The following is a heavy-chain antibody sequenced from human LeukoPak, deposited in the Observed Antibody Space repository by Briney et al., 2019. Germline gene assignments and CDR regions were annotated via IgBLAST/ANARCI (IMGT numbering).Heavy chain of an antibody. D-gene: IGHD3-10*01. Sequence: PSETLSLTFTVSGGSISSYYWSWIRQPPGKVLEWIGYIYYSGITSSNPSLESRIIISVERSKNQFSLRLKYVTAADTAVYYCARDVPRGTGYMDVWGKGTTVTVSS. CDR2: IYYSGIT. CDR1: GGSISSYY. CDR3: ARDVPRGTGYMDV. V-gene: IGHV4-59*01. J-gene: IGHJ6*03.